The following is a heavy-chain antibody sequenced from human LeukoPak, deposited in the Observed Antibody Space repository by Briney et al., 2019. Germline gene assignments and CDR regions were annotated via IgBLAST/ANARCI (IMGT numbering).Heavy chain of an antibody. V-gene: IGHV1-2*02. CDR1: GLTFTSYY. Sequence: ASVKLSCKASGLTFTSYYIHWVRQAPGQGLEWMGYMNPDSGDTKYAQKFQGRIALTRDTSISAAYMELSTLRSDDTAVYYCARDGLTGSTFDYWGQGTLVTVSS. D-gene: IGHD7-27*01. CDR3: ARDGLTGSTFDY. J-gene: IGHJ4*02. CDR2: MNPDSGDT.